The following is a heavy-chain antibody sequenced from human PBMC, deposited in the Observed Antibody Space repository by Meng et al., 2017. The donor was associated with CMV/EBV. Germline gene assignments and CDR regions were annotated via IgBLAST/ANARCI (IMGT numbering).Heavy chain of an antibody. V-gene: IGHV1-18*01. CDR3: ARVAPPYDFWSGYSPEAFDI. J-gene: IGHJ3*02. Sequence: TSYGISGVRQAPGQGLEWMGWISAYNGNTNYAQKLQGRVTMTTDTSTSTAYMELRSLRSDDTAVYYCARVAPPYDFWSGYSPEAFDIWGQGTMVTVSS. CDR1: TSYG. D-gene: IGHD3-3*01. CDR2: ISAYNGNT.